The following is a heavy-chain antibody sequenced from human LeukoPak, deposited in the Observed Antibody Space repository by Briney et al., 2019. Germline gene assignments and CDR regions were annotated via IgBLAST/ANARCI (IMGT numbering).Heavy chain of an antibody. J-gene: IGHJ4*02. CDR2: TSSSGGTT. CDR1: GFTFSRYS. D-gene: IGHD5/OR15-5a*01. Sequence: GGSLRLSCAASGFTFSRYSMNGVRQAPGKGLEWVSGTSSSGGTTYYADSVKGRFTISRDNSKNTLYLQMNSLRAEDTAVYYCAKGGLSRAGLDFWGQGTLVTVSS. CDR3: AKGGLSRAGLDF. V-gene: IGHV3-23*01.